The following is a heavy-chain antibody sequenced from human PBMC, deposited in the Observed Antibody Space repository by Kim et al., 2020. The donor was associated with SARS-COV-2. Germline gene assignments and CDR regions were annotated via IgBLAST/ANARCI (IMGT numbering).Heavy chain of an antibody. CDR3: ARDINGSYRAAGFDV. Sequence: GGSLRLSCAASGFTFGSYCMNWVRQAPGKGLEWVSDIGNDGSVSYYVDSVKGRFITSRDTANNSLHLQMNSLRAEETAVYYCARDINGSYRAAGFDV. V-gene: IGHV3-48*04. CDR2: IGNDGSVS. J-gene: IGHJ3*01. CDR1: GFTFGSYC. D-gene: IGHD2-15*01.